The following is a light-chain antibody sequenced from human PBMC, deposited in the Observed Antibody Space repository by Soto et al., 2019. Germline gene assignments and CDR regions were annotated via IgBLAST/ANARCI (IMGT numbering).Light chain of an antibody. CDR3: QHYGISIT. CDR1: QSVGSSY. V-gene: IGKV3-20*01. J-gene: IGKJ5*01. CDR2: AAS. Sequence: EIVMTQSPATLSLSPGERATLYCRASQSVGSSYLAWYQQKPGQAPRLLIYAASSRATGIPDRFSGSASGTGFTLTISRLEPEDFAVYYCQHYGISITFGQGTRLEIK.